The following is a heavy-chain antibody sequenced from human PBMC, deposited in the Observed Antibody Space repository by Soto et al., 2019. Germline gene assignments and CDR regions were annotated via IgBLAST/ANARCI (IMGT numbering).Heavy chain of an antibody. CDR1: GDTFTEYY. D-gene: IGHD2-21*02. V-gene: IGHV1-46*01. CDR2: VNPSGGHT. J-gene: IGHJ4*02. CDR3: ARGGHVVVVTAALDY. Sequence: QVQLMQSGAEVKKPGASVKVSCKASGDTFTEYYIHWVRQAPGQGLEWMGTVNPSGGHTTYAQHFLGRVTMTRDTSTSTXYMELTSLTSEYTAVYYCARGGHVVVVTAALDYWGQGTLVTVSS.